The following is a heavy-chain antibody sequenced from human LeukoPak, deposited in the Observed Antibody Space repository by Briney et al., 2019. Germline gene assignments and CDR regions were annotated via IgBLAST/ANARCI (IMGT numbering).Heavy chain of an antibody. V-gene: IGHV1-46*01. J-gene: IGHJ6*02. D-gene: IGHD5-24*01. CDR3: ASVYKNGMDV. Sequence: ASVKVSCKASGYIVTSYYMHWVRQAPGQGLEWMGILNPSGGSSNYAQKFRGRVTLTRATSTSTVYMELNSLRSEDTAVYYCASVYKNGMDVWGQGTTVIVSS. CDR2: LNPSGGSS. CDR1: GYIVTSYY.